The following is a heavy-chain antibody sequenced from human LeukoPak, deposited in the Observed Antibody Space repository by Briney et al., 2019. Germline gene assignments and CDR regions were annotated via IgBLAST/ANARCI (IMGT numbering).Heavy chain of an antibody. V-gene: IGHV1-46*01. CDR1: GYTFTSYY. J-gene: IGHJ4*02. Sequence: GASVKVSCKASGYTFTSYYLHWVRQAPGQGLEWMGIISPSGGSTSHAQKFQGRVTMTRDTSTSTAYMELSRLRSDDTAVYYCAPTGVYYFDYWGQGTLVTVSS. CDR2: ISPSGGST. D-gene: IGHD4-11*01. CDR3: APTGVYYFDY.